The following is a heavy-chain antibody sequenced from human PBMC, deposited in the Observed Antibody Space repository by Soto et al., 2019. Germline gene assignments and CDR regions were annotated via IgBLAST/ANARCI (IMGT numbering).Heavy chain of an antibody. CDR3: TRWLGYSAGSDV. CDR2: MSPKTGNT. CDR1: GYSFTNDD. V-gene: IGHV1-8*02. J-gene: IGHJ6*02. Sequence: QVQLVQSGAKVKRPGASVTVSCKASGYSFTNDDISWVRRATGQGLEWMGWMSPKTGNTGFAQKFQGRITMTRNTSITTAYMELTSLRSDDTAVYYCTRWLGYSAGSDVWGQGTTVTVSS. D-gene: IGHD5-18*01.